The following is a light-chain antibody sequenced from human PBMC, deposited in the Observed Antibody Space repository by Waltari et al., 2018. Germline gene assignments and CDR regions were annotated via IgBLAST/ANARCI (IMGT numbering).Light chain of an antibody. J-gene: IGKJ1*01. Sequence: EIVLTQSPATLSLSPGERATLSYRASQSVSSDLAWYQQKPGQGPRLLISEASNRATAIPATFTGSGSETDFTFTISSLAPEDFAVYYCQHRSSGPWTFGQGTKVDVK. V-gene: IGKV3-11*01. CDR3: QHRSSGPWT. CDR1: QSVSSD. CDR2: EAS.